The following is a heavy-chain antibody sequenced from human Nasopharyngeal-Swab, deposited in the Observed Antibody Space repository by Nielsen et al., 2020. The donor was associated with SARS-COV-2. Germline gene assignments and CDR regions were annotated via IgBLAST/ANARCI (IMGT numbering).Heavy chain of an antibody. J-gene: IGHJ4*02. Sequence: GSLRLSCTVSGGSISGYYWSWIRQPPGKGLEWLGYIYDSRRTNYNPSFESRLTLSVDTSKNQFSLRLSSVTAADTAVYYCARQPWNDREFDYWGQGTLVTVSS. CDR3: ARQPWNDREFDY. CDR1: GGSISGYY. V-gene: IGHV4-59*08. D-gene: IGHD1-1*01. CDR2: IYDSRRT.